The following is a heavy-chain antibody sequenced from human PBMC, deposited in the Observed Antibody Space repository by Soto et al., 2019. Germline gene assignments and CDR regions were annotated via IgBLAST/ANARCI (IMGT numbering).Heavy chain of an antibody. CDR2: INPKNGRI. V-gene: IGHV1-2*02. D-gene: IGHD1-20*01. CDR1: GYTFTYFY. CDR3: VRVQSVLYLDL. J-gene: IGHJ1*01. Sequence: ASVKVSCKSSGYTFTYFYIHWVRPVPGQGLECVGWINPKNGRINSAQKFQGRVTMTRDASVNTSYMDLTRLNFDDSAIYYCVRVQSVLYLDLWGRGTQVTVSS.